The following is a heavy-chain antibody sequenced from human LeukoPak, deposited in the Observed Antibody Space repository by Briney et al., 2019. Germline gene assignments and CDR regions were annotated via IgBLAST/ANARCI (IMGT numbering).Heavy chain of an antibody. CDR2: ISTYNGDT. J-gene: IGHJ5*02. D-gene: IGHD3-9*01. Sequence: GASVKVSCKASGYTFTSYGISWVRQAPGQGLEWMGWISTYNGDTNYAQKFQGRVTMTTDTSTNTAYIELRSLTSDDTAAYYCARDWWGYDVLTGDNWFDPWGQGTLVTVSS. V-gene: IGHV1-18*01. CDR3: ARDWWGYDVLTGDNWFDP. CDR1: GYTFTSYG.